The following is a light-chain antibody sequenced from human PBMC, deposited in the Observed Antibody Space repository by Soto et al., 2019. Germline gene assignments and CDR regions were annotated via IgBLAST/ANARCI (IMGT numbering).Light chain of an antibody. Sequence: QSVLTQPASVSGSPAQSITISCTGTSSDVGGYDYVSWHQQHPGKAPKLLIYDVNYRPSGVSNRFSGSKSGDTASLTISGLQAEDEADYYCSSFTSSTTLVFGGGTKLTVL. J-gene: IGLJ2*01. CDR2: DVN. CDR1: SSDVGGYDY. CDR3: SSFTSSTTLV. V-gene: IGLV2-14*03.